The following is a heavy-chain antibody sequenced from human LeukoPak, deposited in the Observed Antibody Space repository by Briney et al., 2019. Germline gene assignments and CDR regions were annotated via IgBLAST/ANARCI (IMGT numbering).Heavy chain of an antibody. V-gene: IGHV4-39*01. CDR2: IYYSGIT. J-gene: IGHJ4*02. Sequence: SETLSLXCTVSGGSISSSSYYWGWIRQPPGKGLEWIGSIYYSGITYYNPSLKSRVTISVDTSKNQFSLKLSSVTAADTAVYYCARRICGGDCYIDYWGQGTLVTVSS. CDR3: ARRICGGDCYIDY. CDR1: GGSISSSSYY. D-gene: IGHD2-21*01.